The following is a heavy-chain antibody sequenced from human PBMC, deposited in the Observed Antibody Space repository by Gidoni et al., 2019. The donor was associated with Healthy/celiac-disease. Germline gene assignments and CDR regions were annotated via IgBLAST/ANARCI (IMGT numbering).Heavy chain of an antibody. J-gene: IGHJ5*02. D-gene: IGHD1-26*01. CDR2: IIPILGIA. CDR1: GGTFSSYT. V-gene: IGHV1-69*02. Sequence: SCKASGGTFSSYTISWVRQAPGQGLEWMGRIIPILGIANYAQKFQGRVTITADKSTSTAYMELSSLRSEDTAVYYCARVTRTYSGSYNWFDPWGQGTLVTVSS. CDR3: ARVTRTYSGSYNWFDP.